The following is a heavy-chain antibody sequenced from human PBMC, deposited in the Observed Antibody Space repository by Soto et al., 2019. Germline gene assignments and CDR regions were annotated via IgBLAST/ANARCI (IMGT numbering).Heavy chain of an antibody. V-gene: IGHV3-30*04. Sequence: GGSLRLSCAASGFTFSSYSLHWVRQAPGKGLEWVAVISYDGRNNYYAESVKGRFTISRDNSKNTLFLQMNSLRTEDTAVYYCAGDPGYSYGFDYWGQGTLVTVSS. CDR1: GFTFSSYS. CDR3: AGDPGYSYGFDY. CDR2: ISYDGRNN. D-gene: IGHD5-18*01. J-gene: IGHJ4*02.